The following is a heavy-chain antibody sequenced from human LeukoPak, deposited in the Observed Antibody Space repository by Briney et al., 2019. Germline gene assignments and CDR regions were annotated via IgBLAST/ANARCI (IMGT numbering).Heavy chain of an antibody. D-gene: IGHD5-12*01. Sequence: GGSLRLSCAASGFTFSNAWMSWVRQAPGKGLEWVGRIKSKTDGGTTDYAAPVKGRFTISRDDSENTLYLQMNSLKTEDTAVYYCTTILSGYDSDYWGQGTLVTVSS. CDR3: TTILSGYDSDY. J-gene: IGHJ4*02. CDR2: IKSKTDGGTT. V-gene: IGHV3-15*01. CDR1: GFTFSNAW.